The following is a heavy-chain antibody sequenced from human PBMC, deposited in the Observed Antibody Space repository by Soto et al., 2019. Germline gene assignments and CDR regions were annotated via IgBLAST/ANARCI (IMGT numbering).Heavy chain of an antibody. J-gene: IGHJ6*02. V-gene: IGHV4-34*01. CDR3: ARDSSSSKPSYYYYYGMDV. CDR1: GGSFSGYY. CDR2: INHSGST. D-gene: IGHD6-6*01. Sequence: QVQLQQWGAGLLKPSETLSLTCAVYGGSFSGYYWSWIRQPPGKGLEWIGEINHSGSTNYNPSLKRRVTISVDTSKNQFSLKLSSVTAADTAVYYCARDSSSSKPSYYYYYGMDVWGQGTTVTVSS.